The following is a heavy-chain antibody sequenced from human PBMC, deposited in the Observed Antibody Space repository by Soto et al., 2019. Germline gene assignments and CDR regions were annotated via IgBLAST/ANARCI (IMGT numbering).Heavy chain of an antibody. D-gene: IGHD3-10*01. CDR1: GFTVSDYP. CDR2: ITRGIDRT. J-gene: IGHJ4*02. Sequence: GGSLRLSCAASGFTVSDYPMSWVRQPPGEGLERVSHITRGIDRTYYADSVKGRFTISRDNSKNTMYLQLDSLRVEDTAVYFCARGEYSGSYYGVWGQGTLVTVSS. CDR3: ARGEYSGSYYGV. V-gene: IGHV3-23*01.